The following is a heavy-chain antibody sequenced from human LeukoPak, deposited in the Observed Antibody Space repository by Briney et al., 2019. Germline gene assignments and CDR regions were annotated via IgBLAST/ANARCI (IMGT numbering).Heavy chain of an antibody. CDR1: GYSISSGYY. J-gene: IGHJ3*02. CDR3: SRPRHNSLPI. V-gene: IGHV4-38-2*01. Sequence: SETLSLTCAVSGYSISSGYYWGWIRQPPGKGLEWIGSIYHSGSTYYNPSLKSRVTISVDTSKNQFSLKLSSVTAADTAGYYWSRPRHNSLPIWGQGTMVTVSS. D-gene: IGHD1-1*01. CDR2: IYHSGST.